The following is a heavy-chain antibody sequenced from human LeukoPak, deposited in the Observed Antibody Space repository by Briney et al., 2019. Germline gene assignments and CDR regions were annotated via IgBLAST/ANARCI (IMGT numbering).Heavy chain of an antibody. Sequence: SGGSLRLSCAASGFTFSSYAMSWVRQAPGKGLEWVSAISGSGGSTYYADSVKGRFTISRDNSKNTLYLQMNSLGAEDMAVYYCAKGLRFWFDPWGQGTLVTVSS. CDR3: AKGLRFWFDP. J-gene: IGHJ5*02. CDR1: GFTFSSYA. V-gene: IGHV3-23*01. D-gene: IGHD3-16*01. CDR2: ISGSGGST.